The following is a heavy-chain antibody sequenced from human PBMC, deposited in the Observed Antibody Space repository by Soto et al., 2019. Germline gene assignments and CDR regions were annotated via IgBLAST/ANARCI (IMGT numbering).Heavy chain of an antibody. Sequence: GGSLRLSCAASGFTFSSYAMSWVRQAPGKGLEWVSAISGSVGSTYYADSVKGRFTISRDNSKNTLYLQMNSLRAEDTAVYYCAKWAIFGVVMPPYGMDVWGQGTRVTVSS. CDR2: ISGSVGST. D-gene: IGHD3-3*01. CDR3: AKWAIFGVVMPPYGMDV. V-gene: IGHV3-23*01. J-gene: IGHJ6*02. CDR1: GFTFSSYA.